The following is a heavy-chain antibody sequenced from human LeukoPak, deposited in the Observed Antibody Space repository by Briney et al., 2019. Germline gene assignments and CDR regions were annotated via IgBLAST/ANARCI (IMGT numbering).Heavy chain of an antibody. D-gene: IGHD6-19*01. J-gene: IGHJ6*02. CDR1: GFTFSSYW. Sequence: GGSLRLSCAASGFTFSSYWMSWVRQAPGKGLKWVANINKDGGEKYYVDSVKGRFTISRDNAKNSLYLQMNSLRAEDTAVYYCARARGSSGWSYNYYYYGMDVWGQGTTVTVSS. CDR3: ARARGSSGWSYNYYYYGMDV. CDR2: INKDGGEK. V-gene: IGHV3-7*01.